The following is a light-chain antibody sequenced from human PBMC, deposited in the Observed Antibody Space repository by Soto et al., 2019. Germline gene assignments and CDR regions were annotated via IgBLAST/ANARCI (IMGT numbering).Light chain of an antibody. CDR2: EVG. J-gene: IGLJ3*02. CDR3: SSYTTSSLWV. V-gene: IGLV2-14*01. CDR1: SNDVGGYLS. Sequence: QSALTQPASVSGSPGQSITISCTGTSNDVGGYLSVSWYQHHPGKAPKVIIYEVGNRPSGVSNRFSGSKSGNTASLTISGLQADDEADYFCSSYTTSSLWVFGGGTQLTVL.